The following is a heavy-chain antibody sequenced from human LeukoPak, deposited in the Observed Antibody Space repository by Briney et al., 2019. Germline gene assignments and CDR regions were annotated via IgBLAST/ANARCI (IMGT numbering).Heavy chain of an antibody. Sequence: PGGSLRLSCAASGFTFRNYAMMWVRQAPGKRVEWISSITGRGDGTYYADSVRGRFTISRDNSENTLYLQVNSLRVEDTAVYFCVKGFVHPTYYCDYWGQGTLVTVSS. CDR1: GFTFRNYA. V-gene: IGHV3-23*01. CDR3: VKGFVHPTYYCDY. J-gene: IGHJ4*02. CDR2: ITGRGDGT. D-gene: IGHD3-10*01.